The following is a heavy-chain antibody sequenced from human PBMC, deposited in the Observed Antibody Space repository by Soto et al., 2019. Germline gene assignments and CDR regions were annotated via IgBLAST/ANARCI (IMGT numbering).Heavy chain of an antibody. V-gene: IGHV2-5*01. D-gene: IGHD3-16*01. Sequence: QITLKESGPTLVKPTQTLTLTCTFSGFSLSTSGVGVGWIRQPPGKALEWLALIYWNDDKRYSPSLKSRLTITTHSSKSQLVLTMINMQPVDTAADSVAHRYLGRGSKSVYWGQGTLLTVSS. CDR2: IYWNDDK. CDR1: GFSLSTSGVG. CDR3: AHRYLGRGSKSVY. J-gene: IGHJ4*02.